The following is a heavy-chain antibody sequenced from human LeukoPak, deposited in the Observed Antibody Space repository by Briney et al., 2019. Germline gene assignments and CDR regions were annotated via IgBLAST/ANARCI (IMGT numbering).Heavy chain of an antibody. CDR1: GFTFSNAW. CDR2: IKSKTDGGTT. CDR3: TTDLGGLSDKDY. Sequence: PGGSLRLSCAASGFTFSNAWMSWVRQAPGKGLESVGRIKSKTDGGTTDYAAPVRGRFTISRDDSKNTLYLQMNSLKTEDTAVYYCTTDLGGLSDKDYWGQGTLVTVSS. V-gene: IGHV3-15*01. D-gene: IGHD2-21*02. J-gene: IGHJ4*02.